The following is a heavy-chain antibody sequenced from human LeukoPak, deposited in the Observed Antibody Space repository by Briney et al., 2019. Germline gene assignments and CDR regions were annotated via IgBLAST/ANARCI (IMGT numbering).Heavy chain of an antibody. CDR3: ARGGWSLGYCSSSSCLDWFDP. CDR2: INPNSGGT. J-gene: IGHJ5*02. D-gene: IGHD2-2*01. V-gene: IGHV1-2*02. CDR1: RYTFTDYY. Sequence: ASVRVSCKASRYTFTDYYMHWVRQAPGQGLEWMGWINPNSGGTNYAQKFQGRVTMTRDTSISTAYMELSRLRSDDTAVYYCARGGWSLGYCSSSSCLDWFDPWGQGTLVTVSS.